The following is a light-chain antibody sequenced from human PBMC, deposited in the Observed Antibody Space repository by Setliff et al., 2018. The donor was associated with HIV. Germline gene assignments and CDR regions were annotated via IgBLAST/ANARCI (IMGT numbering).Light chain of an antibody. J-gene: IGLJ3*02. V-gene: IGLV1-40*01. CDR1: TSNIGAGYD. Sequence: SALTQPPSVSGAPGQTVAISCTGTTSNIGAGYDVHWYQQFPGEAPRLLIYRNVNRPSGVPDRYSGSKSGTSASLAITGLQAEDEALYYCQSFDNTLGASGVFGGGTKVTVL. CDR3: QSFDNTLGASGV. CDR2: RNV.